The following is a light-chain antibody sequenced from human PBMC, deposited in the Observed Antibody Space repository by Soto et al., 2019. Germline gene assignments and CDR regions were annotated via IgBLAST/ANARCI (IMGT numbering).Light chain of an antibody. CDR3: SSYTSSSTLEV. V-gene: IGLV2-14*01. CDR1: SSDVGGYNY. Sequence: QSALTQPASVSGSPGQSITISCTGTSSDVGGYNYVSWYRQHPGKAHKLMIYDVSNRPSGVSNRFSGSKSGNTASLTISGLQAEDEADYYCSSYTSSSTLEVFGTGTKVTVL. CDR2: DVS. J-gene: IGLJ1*01.